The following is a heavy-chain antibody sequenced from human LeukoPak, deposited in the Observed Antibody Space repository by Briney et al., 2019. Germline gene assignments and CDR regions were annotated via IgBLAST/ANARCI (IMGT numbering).Heavy chain of an antibody. D-gene: IGHD3-22*01. V-gene: IGHV3-7*01. CDR1: GFTFSSYW. Sequence: PGGSLRLSCAASGFTFSSYWMSWVRQAPGKGLEWVANIKQDGSEKYYVDSVKGRFTISRDNAKNSLYLQMNSLRAEDTAVYYCARAETYYYDSSGYMGFDYWGQGTLVTVSS. CDR3: ARAETYYYDSSGYMGFDY. J-gene: IGHJ4*02. CDR2: IKQDGSEK.